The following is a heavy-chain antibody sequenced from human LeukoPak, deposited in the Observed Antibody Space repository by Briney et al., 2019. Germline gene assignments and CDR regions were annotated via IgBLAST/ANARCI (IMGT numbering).Heavy chain of an antibody. CDR2: IWYDGSNK. J-gene: IGHJ4*02. D-gene: IGHD1-26*01. Sequence: GGSLRLSCAASGFTFSSYGMHWVRQAPDKGLEWVAVIWYDGSNKYYADSVKGRFTISRDNSKNTLYLQMNSLRAEDTAVYYCARDSGSYYGVDYWGQGTLVTVSS. CDR1: GFTFSSYG. V-gene: IGHV3-33*01. CDR3: ARDSGSYYGVDY.